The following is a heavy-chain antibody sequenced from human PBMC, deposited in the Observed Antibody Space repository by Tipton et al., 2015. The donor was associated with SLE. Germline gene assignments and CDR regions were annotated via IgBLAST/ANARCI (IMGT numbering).Heavy chain of an antibody. V-gene: IGHV4-61*05. CDR3: ARGFLYDGFQV. D-gene: IGHD2-2*02. CDR2: IYYTGST. J-gene: IGHJ1*01. Sequence: TLSLTCTVSSGSISESTYSWDWIRQAPGKGLEWIGFIYYTGSTDYNPSLRSRVSISIDTSKNQFSLQLTSVTPEDTAVYYCARGFLYDGFQVWGQGTLVTVSS. CDR1: SGSISESTYS.